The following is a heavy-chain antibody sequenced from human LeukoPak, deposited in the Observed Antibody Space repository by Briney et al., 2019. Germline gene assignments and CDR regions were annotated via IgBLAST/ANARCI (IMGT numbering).Heavy chain of an antibody. J-gene: IGHJ4*02. CDR3: ARTDSSGYFYFDY. V-gene: IGHV1-2*02. CDR1: GYTFTGYY. D-gene: IGHD3-22*01. Sequence: ASVKVSCKASGYTFTGYYMHWVRQAPGQGLEWMGWIKPNSGGTNYAQKFQGRVTMTRDTSISTVYMDLSRLRSDDTAVYYCARTDSSGYFYFDYWGQGTLVTVSS. CDR2: IKPNSGGT.